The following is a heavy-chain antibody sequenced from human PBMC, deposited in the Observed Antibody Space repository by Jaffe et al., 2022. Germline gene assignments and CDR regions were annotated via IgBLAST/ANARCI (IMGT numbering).Heavy chain of an antibody. J-gene: IGHJ4*02. V-gene: IGHV3-30*02. CDR2: IRYDGSNK. CDR1: GFTFSSYG. Sequence: QVQLVESGGGVVQPGGSLRLSCAASGFTFSSYGMHWVRQAPGKGLEWVAFIRYDGSNKYYADSVKGRFTISRDNSKNTLYLQMNSLRAEDTAVYYCAKDHGLSAYYFDYWGQGTLVTVSS. D-gene: IGHD3-16*02. CDR3: AKDHGLSAYYFDY.